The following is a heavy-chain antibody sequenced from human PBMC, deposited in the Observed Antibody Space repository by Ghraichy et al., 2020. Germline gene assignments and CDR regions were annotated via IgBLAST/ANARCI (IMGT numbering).Heavy chain of an antibody. CDR3: ARAHGTPIDY. Sequence: SETLSLTCAVYGGSFSGYYWTWIRQPPGKGLEWIGEINDSGITNYNPSLKSRVTISVDTSKNQFSLKLTSVNAADTAVYYCARAHGTPIDYWGQGTLVTVSS. D-gene: IGHD1-1*01. CDR1: GGSFSGYY. CDR2: INDSGIT. J-gene: IGHJ4*02. V-gene: IGHV4-34*01.